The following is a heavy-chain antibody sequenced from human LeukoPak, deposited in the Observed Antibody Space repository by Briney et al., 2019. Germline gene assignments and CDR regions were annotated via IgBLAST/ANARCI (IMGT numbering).Heavy chain of an antibody. CDR1: GFTFSGYG. J-gene: IGHJ4*02. D-gene: IGHD2-15*01. V-gene: IGHV3-33*01. Sequence: GGSLRLSCAASGFTFSGYGMHWVRQAPGKGLEWVAVIWYDGSNKYYADSVKGRFTISRDNSKNTLYLQMNSLRAEDTAVYYCAREMRTAYCSGGSCYSSYFDYWGQGTLVTVSS. CDR2: IWYDGSNK. CDR3: AREMRTAYCSGGSCYSSYFDY.